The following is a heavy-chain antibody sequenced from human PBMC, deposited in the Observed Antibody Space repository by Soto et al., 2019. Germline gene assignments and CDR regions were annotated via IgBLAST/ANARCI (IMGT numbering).Heavy chain of an antibody. J-gene: IGHJ3*02. Sequence: ASVKVSCKASGYTFTSYDINWVRQATGQGLEWMGWMNPNSGNTGYAQKFQGRVTMTRNTSISTAYMELSSLRSEDTAVYYCASRITIFGVVIKIPDAFDIWGQGTMVTVSS. V-gene: IGHV1-8*01. CDR2: MNPNSGNT. CDR3: ASRITIFGVVIKIPDAFDI. CDR1: GYTFTSYD. D-gene: IGHD3-3*01.